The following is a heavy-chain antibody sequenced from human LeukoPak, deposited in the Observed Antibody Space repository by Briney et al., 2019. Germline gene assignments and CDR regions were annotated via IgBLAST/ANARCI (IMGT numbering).Heavy chain of an antibody. CDR1: GGTFSSYA. CDR3: ASPQEYTPYYYYGMDV. V-gene: IGHV1-69*01. CDR2: IIPIFGTA. Sequence: ASVKVSCEASGGTFSSYAISWVRQAPGQGLEWMGGIIPIFGTANYAQKFQGRVTITADESTSTAYMELSSLRSEDTAVYYCASPQEYTPYYYYGMDVWGKGTTVTVSS. D-gene: IGHD1-1*01. J-gene: IGHJ6*04.